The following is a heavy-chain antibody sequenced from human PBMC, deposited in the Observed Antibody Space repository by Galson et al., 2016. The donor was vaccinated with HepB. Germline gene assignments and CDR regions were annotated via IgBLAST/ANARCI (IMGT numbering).Heavy chain of an antibody. Sequence: QSGAEVKRPGESLKISCKASGYSFNIYWIGWVRQMPGKGLEWMGIIYPGDSDTRYSPSFQGQVTISADKSINTAYLQWSSLKASDTAMYYCARQLRPRVRGEDYFDYWGQGTLVTVSS. CDR3: ARQLRPRVRGEDYFDY. CDR1: GYSFNIYW. D-gene: IGHD3-10*01. CDR2: IYPGDSDT. J-gene: IGHJ4*02. V-gene: IGHV5-51*01.